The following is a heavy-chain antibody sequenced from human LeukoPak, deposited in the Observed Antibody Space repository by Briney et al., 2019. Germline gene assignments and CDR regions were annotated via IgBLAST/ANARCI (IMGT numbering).Heavy chain of an antibody. J-gene: IGHJ6*04. Sequence: GRSLRLSCAASGFTFSSYGMHWVRQAPGKGLEWVAVIWYDGSNKYYADSVKGRFTISRDNSKNTLYLQMNSLRAEDTAVYYCARGRDTYYYGSGSYYYGMDVWGKGTTVTVSS. V-gene: IGHV3-33*01. D-gene: IGHD3-10*01. CDR3: ARGRDTYYYGSGSYYYGMDV. CDR1: GFTFSSYG. CDR2: IWYDGSNK.